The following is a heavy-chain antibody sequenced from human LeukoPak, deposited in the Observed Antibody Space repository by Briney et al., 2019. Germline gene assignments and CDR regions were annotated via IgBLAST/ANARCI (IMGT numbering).Heavy chain of an antibody. CDR3: ARGGQLLLGGWDYYYGMDV. D-gene: IGHD2-15*01. Sequence: GASVTVSCKASGYTFTSYAMNWVRQAPGQGLEWMGWINTNTGNPTYAQGFTGRFVFSLDTSVSTAYLQISSLKAEDTAVYYCARGGQLLLGGWDYYYGMDVWGQGTTVTVSS. V-gene: IGHV7-4-1*02. CDR2: INTNTGNP. CDR1: GYTFTSYA. J-gene: IGHJ6*02.